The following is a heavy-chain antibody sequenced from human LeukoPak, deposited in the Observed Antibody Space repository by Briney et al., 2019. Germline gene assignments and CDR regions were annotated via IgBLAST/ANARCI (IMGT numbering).Heavy chain of an antibody. J-gene: IGHJ4*02. CDR2: MNPNSGNT. CDR1: GYTFTSYY. D-gene: IGHD1-26*01. CDR3: ARSVGAKDN. Sequence: ASVKVSCKASGYTFTSYYMHWVRQATGQGLEWMGWMNPNSGNTGYAQKFQGRVTMTRNTSISTAYMELSSLRSEDTAVYYCARSVGAKDNWGQGTLVTVSS. V-gene: IGHV1-8*02.